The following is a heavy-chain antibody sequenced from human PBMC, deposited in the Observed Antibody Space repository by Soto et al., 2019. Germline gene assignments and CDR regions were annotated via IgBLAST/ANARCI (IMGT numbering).Heavy chain of an antibody. Sequence: EVQLVESGGDLVQPGGSLRLSCVASGFTFSNYWILWVRQAPGKGLVWVSRINSDGSSTSYADSVKGRFTISRDNAKNTLYLPMNSLRVEDTAVYYCARAVRSGSYPYYYYAMDVWGQGTTVTVSS. CDR1: GFTFSNYW. D-gene: IGHD3-10*01. CDR2: INSDGSST. V-gene: IGHV3-74*01. CDR3: ARAVRSGSYPYYYYAMDV. J-gene: IGHJ6*02.